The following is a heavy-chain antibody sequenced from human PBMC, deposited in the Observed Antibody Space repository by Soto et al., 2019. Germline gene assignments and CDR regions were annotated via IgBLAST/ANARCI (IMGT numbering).Heavy chain of an antibody. CDR3: ARVHYYDYVWGSYPFWYYGMDV. V-gene: IGHV4-4*02. CDR2: IYHSGST. CDR1: GGSISSSNW. D-gene: IGHD3-16*02. J-gene: IGHJ6*02. Sequence: SETLSLTCAVSGGSISSSNWWSWVRQPPGKGLEWIGEIYHSGSTNYNPSLKSRVTISVDKSKNQFSLKLSSVTAADTAVYYCARVHYYDYVWGSYPFWYYGMDVWGQGTTVTVSS.